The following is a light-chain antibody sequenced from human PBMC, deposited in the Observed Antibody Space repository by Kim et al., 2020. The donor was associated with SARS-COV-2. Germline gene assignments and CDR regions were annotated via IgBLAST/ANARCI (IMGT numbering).Light chain of an antibody. Sequence: GQSITISCTGTSSDVGGYNYVSWYQHHPGKAPKLMIYDVTKRPSGVSNRFSGSKSGNTASLTISGLQADDEADYYCCSYTTSNTWMFGGGTQLTVL. V-gene: IGLV2-14*03. CDR2: DVT. CDR1: SSDVGGYNY. J-gene: IGLJ3*02. CDR3: CSYTTSNTWM.